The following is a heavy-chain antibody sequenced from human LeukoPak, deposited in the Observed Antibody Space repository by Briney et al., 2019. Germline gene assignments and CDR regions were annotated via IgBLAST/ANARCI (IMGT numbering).Heavy chain of an antibody. CDR2: ISSSGSTI. CDR3: WFRPVPLGYCSSTSCYPDY. J-gene: IGHJ4*02. CDR1: GFTFSSYE. Sequence: GGSLRLSCAASGFTFSSYEMNWVCQAPGKGLEWVSYISSSGSTIYYADSVKGRFTISRDNAKNSLYLEMNSLRAEDTAVYYCWFRPVPLGYCSSTSCYPDYWGQGTLVTVSS. D-gene: IGHD2-2*01. V-gene: IGHV3-48*03.